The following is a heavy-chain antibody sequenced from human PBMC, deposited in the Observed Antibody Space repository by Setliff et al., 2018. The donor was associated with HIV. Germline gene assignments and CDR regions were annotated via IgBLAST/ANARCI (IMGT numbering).Heavy chain of an antibody. J-gene: IGHJ5*02. V-gene: IGHV4-39*07. CDR1: GGSIRSSTYY. Sequence: LSLTCTVSGGSIRSSTYYRAWIRHSPGKGLEWIGSMFYSGRTYHNPSLKSRVTISVDTSKNQFSLKLNSVTAADTAVYYCARDMMFPYDESGSFGWFDPWGQGTLVTVSS. CDR3: ARDMMFPYDESGSFGWFDP. CDR2: MFYSGRT. D-gene: IGHD3-22*01.